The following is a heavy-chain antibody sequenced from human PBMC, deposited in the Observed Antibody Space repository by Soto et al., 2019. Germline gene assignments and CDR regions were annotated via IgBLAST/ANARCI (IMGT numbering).Heavy chain of an antibody. J-gene: IGHJ6*02. CDR3: AREVAVAGKDYYYYYGMDV. CDR2: INPSGGST. CDR1: GYTFTSYY. V-gene: IGHV1-46*01. D-gene: IGHD6-19*01. Sequence: ASVKVSCKASGYTFTSYYMHWVRQAPGQGLEWMGIINPSGGSTSYAQKFQGRVTMTRDTSTSTVYTELSSLRSEDTAVYYCAREVAVAGKDYYYYYGMDVWGQGTTVTVSS.